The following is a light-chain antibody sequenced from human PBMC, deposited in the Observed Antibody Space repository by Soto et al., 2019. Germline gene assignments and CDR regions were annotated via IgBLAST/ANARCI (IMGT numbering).Light chain of an antibody. V-gene: IGKV3-15*01. Sequence: EVVMTQSPATLSVSPGDSATLSCRASEGVGTNLAWYQQTPGQGPRHLIYATSTRATGIPARFSGSGSGTEFTLTISGLQSEDFAIYYCQQYNKGPPWTFGQGTKVEIK. CDR1: EGVGTN. J-gene: IGKJ1*01. CDR3: QQYNKGPPWT. CDR2: ATS.